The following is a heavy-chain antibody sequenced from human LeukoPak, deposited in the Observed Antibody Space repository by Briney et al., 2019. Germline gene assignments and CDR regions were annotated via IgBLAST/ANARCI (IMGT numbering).Heavy chain of an antibody. J-gene: IGHJ4*02. D-gene: IGHD5-18*01. CDR2: ISNDGSKK. CDR3: AKDRYSYAFEYSDS. CDR1: GFTFSSYG. Sequence: PGGSLSLSCVPSGFTFSSYGMHWVRQAPGKGQEWVAVISNDGSKKYYADSVKGRFTISRDNSKNTLSLQVSSLRTEDTAVYYCAKDRYSYAFEYSDSWGQGTLVTVSS. V-gene: IGHV3-30*18.